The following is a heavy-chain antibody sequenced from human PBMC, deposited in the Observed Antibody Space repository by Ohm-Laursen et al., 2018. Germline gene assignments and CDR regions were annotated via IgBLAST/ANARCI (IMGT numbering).Heavy chain of an antibody. CDR2: ISYDGKKK. CDR1: GFTFDNYA. V-gene: IGHV3-30*18. CDR3: AKERLPQRANALDI. D-gene: IGHD2-15*01. J-gene: IGHJ3*02. Sequence: SLRLSCAASGFTFDNYAMHWVRQAPGKGLEWVAVISYDGKKKYYGDSVKGRFIISRDNSKNTLHLEMNSLSAEDTAVYYCAKERLPQRANALDIWGQGTMATVSS.